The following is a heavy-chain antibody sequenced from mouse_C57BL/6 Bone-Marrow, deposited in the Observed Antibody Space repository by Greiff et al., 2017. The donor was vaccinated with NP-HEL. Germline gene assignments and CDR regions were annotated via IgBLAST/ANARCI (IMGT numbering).Heavy chain of an antibody. Sequence: EVQLQQSGPELVKPGASVKISCKASGYTFTDYYMNWVKQSHGKSLEWIGDINPNNGGTSYNQKFKGKATLTVDKSSSTAYMELRSLTSEDSAVYYCARSKTAQVGAMDYWGQGTSVTVSS. V-gene: IGHV1-26*01. D-gene: IGHD3-2*02. CDR3: ARSKTAQVGAMDY. CDR1: GYTFTDYY. J-gene: IGHJ4*01. CDR2: INPNNGGT.